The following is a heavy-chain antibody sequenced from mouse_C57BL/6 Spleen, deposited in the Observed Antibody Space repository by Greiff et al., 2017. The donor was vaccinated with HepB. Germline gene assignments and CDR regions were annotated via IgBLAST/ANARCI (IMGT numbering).Heavy chain of an antibody. Sequence: QVQLQQPGAELVMPGASVKLSCKASGYTFTSYWMHWVKQRPGQGLEWIGEIDPSDSYTNYNQKFKGKSTLTVDKSSSTAYMQLSSLTSEDSAVYYCARREGRGNWYFDVWGTGTTVTVSS. CDR2: IDPSDSYT. V-gene: IGHV1-69*01. CDR3: ARREGRGNWYFDV. J-gene: IGHJ1*03. D-gene: IGHD3-3*01. CDR1: GYTFTSYW.